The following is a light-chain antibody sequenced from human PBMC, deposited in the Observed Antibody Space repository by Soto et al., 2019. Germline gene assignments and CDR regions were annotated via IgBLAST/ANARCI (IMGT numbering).Light chain of an antibody. J-gene: IGKJ3*01. Sequence: DIQMTQSPSSLSASVGERVTITCRASQSISSYLNWYQQKPGKARKLLIYAASSLQSGVPSRFSGSGSGTDFTLTISSLQPEDFATYYCQQSYSTPGATFGPGTKVDIK. V-gene: IGKV1-39*01. CDR3: QQSYSTPGAT. CDR1: QSISSY. CDR2: AAS.